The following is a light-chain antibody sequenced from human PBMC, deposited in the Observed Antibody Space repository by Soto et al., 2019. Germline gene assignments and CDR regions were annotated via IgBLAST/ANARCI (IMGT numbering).Light chain of an antibody. CDR3: ISYTSSSTQR. V-gene: IGLV2-14*01. CDR1: SSDVGGYKY. Sequence: QSALTQPASVSGSPGQSITISCTGTSSDVGGYKYVSWYQQHPGKAPKLMIYEVSNRPSGVSNRFSGSKSGNTASLTISGLQAEDEADYYCISYTSSSTQRFGGGTKLTVL. J-gene: IGLJ2*01. CDR2: EVS.